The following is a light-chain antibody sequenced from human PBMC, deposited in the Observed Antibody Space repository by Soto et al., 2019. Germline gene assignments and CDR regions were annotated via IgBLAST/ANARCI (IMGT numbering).Light chain of an antibody. CDR2: GNS. J-gene: IGLJ3*02. V-gene: IGLV1-40*01. CDR3: QSYDSSLSGWV. Sequence: QLVLTQPPSVSGAPGQRVTISCTGRSSNIGAGYDVHWYQQLPGTAPKLLIYGNSNRPSGVPDRFSGSKSGTSASLAITGLQAEDEADYYCQSYDSSLSGWVFGGGTKVTVL. CDR1: SSNIGAGYD.